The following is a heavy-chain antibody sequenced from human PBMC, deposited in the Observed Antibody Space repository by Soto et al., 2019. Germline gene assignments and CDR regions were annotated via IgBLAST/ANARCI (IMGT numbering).Heavy chain of an antibody. J-gene: IGHJ3*02. CDR3: ARKGIAVAGIAFDI. CDR2: ISSSSSYI. V-gene: IGHV3-21*01. D-gene: IGHD6-19*01. CDR1: GFAFSSYS. Sequence: PGGSLRLSCAASGFAFSSYSMNWVRQAPGKGLEWVSSISSSSSYIYYADSVKGRFTISRDNAKNSLYLQMNSLRAEDTAVYYCARKGIAVAGIAFDIWGQGXMVTV.